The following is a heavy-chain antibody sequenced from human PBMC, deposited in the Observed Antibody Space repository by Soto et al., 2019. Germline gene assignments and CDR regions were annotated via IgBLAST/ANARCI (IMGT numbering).Heavy chain of an antibody. Sequence: SETLSLTCTVSGGSISSGDYYWSWIRQPPGKGLEWIGYIYYSGSTYYNPSLKSRVTISVDTSKNQFSLKLSSVTAADTAMYYCARGADIVATNPGYYYYGMDVWGQGTTVTVSS. V-gene: IGHV4-30-4*01. CDR1: GGSISSGDYY. CDR2: IYYSGST. CDR3: ARGADIVATNPGYYYYGMDV. D-gene: IGHD5-12*01. J-gene: IGHJ6*02.